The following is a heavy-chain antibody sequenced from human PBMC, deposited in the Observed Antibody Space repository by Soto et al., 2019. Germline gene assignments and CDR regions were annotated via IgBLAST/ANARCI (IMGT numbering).Heavy chain of an antibody. CDR1: GYTFTSYY. J-gene: IGHJ4*02. CDR2: INTSCGST. Sequence: QVQLVQSGAEVKKPGASVKISCKASGYTFTSYYMHWVRQAPGQGLEWMGIINTSCGSTNYAQKLQGRVAMTRDTSTSTVYMELNSLRSEDTAVYYCARPPYPGCINAVCYPLDYWGQGTLVTVSS. D-gene: IGHD2-8*01. CDR3: ARPPYPGCINAVCYPLDY. V-gene: IGHV1-46*01.